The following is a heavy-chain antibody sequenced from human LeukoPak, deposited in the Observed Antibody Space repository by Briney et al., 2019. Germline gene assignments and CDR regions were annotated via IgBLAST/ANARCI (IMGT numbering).Heavy chain of an antibody. V-gene: IGHV4-39*01. Sequence: PSETLSLTCTVSGGSISNYYWGWVRQPPGKGLEWIGSIYYSGTTYYNPSLKSRVTISVDTSKNQFSLKLSSVTAADTAVYYCARSAPRYCSSTSCYGGLLEFDPWGQGTLVTVSS. CDR1: GGSISNYY. CDR2: IYYSGTT. J-gene: IGHJ5*02. D-gene: IGHD2-2*01. CDR3: ARSAPRYCSSTSCYGGLLEFDP.